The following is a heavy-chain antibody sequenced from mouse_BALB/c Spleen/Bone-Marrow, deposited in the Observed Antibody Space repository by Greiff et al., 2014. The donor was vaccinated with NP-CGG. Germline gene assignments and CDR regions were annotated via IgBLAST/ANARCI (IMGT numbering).Heavy chain of an antibody. Sequence: VQLQQSGPELVKPGASVKISCKTSGYTFTEYTMHWVKQSHGKSLEWIESINPNNGGINYNQKFKGKATLTVDKSSSTAYMELRSLTSEDSAVYYCARGDGYYVYAMDYWGQGTSVTVSS. D-gene: IGHD2-3*01. CDR3: ARGDGYYVYAMDY. V-gene: IGHV1-18*01. CDR2: INPNNGGI. J-gene: IGHJ4*01. CDR1: GYTFTEYT.